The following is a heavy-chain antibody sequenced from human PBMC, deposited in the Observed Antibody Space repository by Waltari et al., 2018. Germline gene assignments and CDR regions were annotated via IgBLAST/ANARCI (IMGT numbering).Heavy chain of an antibody. CDR2: INHSGST. D-gene: IGHD3-10*01. J-gene: IGHJ6*03. V-gene: IGHV4-34*01. CDR3: ATMRGVSGSYYYYYYIDV. CDR1: GGSFSGYY. Sequence: QVQLQQWGAGMLKPSETLSLTCAVYGGSFSGYYWSWIRQPPGKGLEWIGEINHSGSTNYNPSLKSRVTISVDTSKNQFSLKLSSVTAADTAVYYCATMRGVSGSYYYYYYIDVWGKGTTVTISS.